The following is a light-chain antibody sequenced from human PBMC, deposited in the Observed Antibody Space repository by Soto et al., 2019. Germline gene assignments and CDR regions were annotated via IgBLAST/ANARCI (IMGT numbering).Light chain of an antibody. Sequence: SQMTQSPFSVSASVVDRVTITCRASQSISSYLNWYQQKPGKAPKLLIYAASSLQSGVPSRFSGSGSGTDFTLTISSLQPEDFATYYCQKSYSTPITFGQGTRLEIK. J-gene: IGKJ5*01. CDR1: QSISSY. CDR3: QKSYSTPIT. CDR2: AAS. V-gene: IGKV1-39*01.